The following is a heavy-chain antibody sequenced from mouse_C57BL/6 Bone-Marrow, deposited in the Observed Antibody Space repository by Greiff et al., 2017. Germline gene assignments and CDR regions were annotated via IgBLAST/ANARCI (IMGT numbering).Heavy chain of an antibody. V-gene: IGHV1-26*01. J-gene: IGHJ3*01. CDR1: GYTFTDYY. D-gene: IGHD2-3*01. CDR2: INPNNGGT. Sequence: EVQLQQSGPELVKPGASVKISCKASGYTFTDYYMNWVKQSHGKSLEWIGDINPNNGGTSYNQKFKGKATLTVDKSSSTAYMELRSLTSADSAVYYCARFDGYFLWFAYWGQGTLVTVSA. CDR3: ARFDGYFLWFAY.